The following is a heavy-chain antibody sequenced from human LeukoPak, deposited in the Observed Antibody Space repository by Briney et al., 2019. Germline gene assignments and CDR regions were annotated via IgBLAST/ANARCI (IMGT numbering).Heavy chain of an antibody. D-gene: IGHD3-22*01. V-gene: IGHV3-7*01. CDR1: GFTFSSYW. CDR2: IKQDGSEK. Sequence: GGSLRLSCAASGFTFSSYWMSWVRQAPGKGLEWVANIKQDGSEKYYVDSVKGRFTISRGNAKNSLYLQMNSLRAEDTAVYYCARASSGYYYYYYGMDVWGQGTTVTVSS. J-gene: IGHJ6*02. CDR3: ARASSGYYYYYYGMDV.